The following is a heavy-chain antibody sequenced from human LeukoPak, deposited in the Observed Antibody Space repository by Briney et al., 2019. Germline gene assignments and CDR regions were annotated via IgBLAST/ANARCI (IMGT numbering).Heavy chain of an antibody. D-gene: IGHD6-13*01. J-gene: IGHJ4*02. CDR2: IYYSGGT. CDR1: GGSIGTSDYH. CDR3: ARQAGAGLDF. Sequence: SETLSLTCTVSGGSIGTSDYHWGWLRQSPGKGLEWIGTIYYSGGTYYNPSLKSRVTISLDTSKNQFSLKLTSVTAADTAVYYCARQAGAGLDFWGRGTLVTVSS. V-gene: IGHV4-39*01.